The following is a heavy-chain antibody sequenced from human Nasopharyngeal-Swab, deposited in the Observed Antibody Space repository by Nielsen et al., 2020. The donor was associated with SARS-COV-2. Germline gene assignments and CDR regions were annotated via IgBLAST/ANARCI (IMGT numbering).Heavy chain of an antibody. CDR3: TKEAGGGSSSGLDY. V-gene: IGHV3-23*01. CDR2: IGGNGART. Sequence: GESLKLSCVASGFIFGNYAMAWVRQAPGKGLDWVSAIGGNGARTHYADSVRGRFIISRHNSKNTLSLQMNSLRAEDTAVYYCTKEAGGGSSSGLDYWGQGTLVTVSP. J-gene: IGHJ4*02. CDR1: GFIFGNYA. D-gene: IGHD3-16*01.